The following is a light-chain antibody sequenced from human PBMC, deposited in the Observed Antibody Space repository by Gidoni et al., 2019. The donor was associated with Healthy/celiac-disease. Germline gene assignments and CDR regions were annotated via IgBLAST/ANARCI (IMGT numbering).Light chain of an antibody. CDR3: QQYNSYPYT. Sequence: DIQMTQSPSTLSASVGASVTSPCRASQSISSLLAWYQQKPGNAPKLLIYKASSIESGVPSRFSGSGSGTEFTLTISSLQPDDFAIYYCQQYNSYPYTFGQXTKVEIK. CDR1: QSISSL. V-gene: IGKV1-5*03. J-gene: IGKJ2*01. CDR2: KAS.